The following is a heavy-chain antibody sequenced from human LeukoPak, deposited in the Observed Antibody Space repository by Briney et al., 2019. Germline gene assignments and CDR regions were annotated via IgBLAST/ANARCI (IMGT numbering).Heavy chain of an antibody. CDR2: INPSGGST. CDR3: AREIAGADGADV. J-gene: IGHJ6*02. V-gene: IGHV1-46*01. D-gene: IGHD1-26*01. CDR1: GYTFTSYY. Sequence: ASVKVSCKASGYTFTSYYMHWVRQAPGQGLEWMGIINPSGGSTSYAQKFQGRVTMARDTSTSTVYMELSSLRSEDTAVYYCAREIAGADGADVWGQGTTVTVSS.